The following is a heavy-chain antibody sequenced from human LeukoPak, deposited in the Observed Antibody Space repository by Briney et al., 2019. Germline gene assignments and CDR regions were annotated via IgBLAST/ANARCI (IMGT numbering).Heavy chain of an antibody. J-gene: IGHJ6*03. D-gene: IGHD2-2*01. V-gene: IGHV4-59*08. Sequence: SETLSLTCTVSGGSISSYYWSWVRQPPGKGLEGIGYMYYSGSTNYNPSLKRRVTISVDTSKTQFSLKVNSVTAADTAVYYCARGDCSSTICYSPMDVWGKGTTVTVSS. CDR3: ARGDCSSTICYSPMDV. CDR2: MYYSGST. CDR1: GGSISSYY.